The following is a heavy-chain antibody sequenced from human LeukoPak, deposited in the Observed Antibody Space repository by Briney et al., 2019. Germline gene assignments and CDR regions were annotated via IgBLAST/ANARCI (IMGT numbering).Heavy chain of an antibody. D-gene: IGHD2/OR15-2a*01. J-gene: IGHJ4*02. CDR1: GFTFSSYG. Sequence: GRSLRLSCAASGFTFSSYGMHWVRQAPGKGLEWVAVIWYDGSNKYYEDFVRGRFTISRDNSKNTLYLQMSSLRAEDTAVYYCAKEVSRLLDYWGQGTLVTVSS. CDR2: IWYDGSNK. V-gene: IGHV3-33*06. CDR3: AKEVSRLLDY.